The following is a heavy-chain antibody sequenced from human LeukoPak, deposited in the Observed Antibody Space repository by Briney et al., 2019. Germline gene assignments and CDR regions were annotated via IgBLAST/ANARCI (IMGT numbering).Heavy chain of an antibody. CDR3: ARVVPAGGYFDL. Sequence: GGSLRLSCAASGFTLSDYYMSWIRQAPGKGLEWVSYISSSSSYTNYADSAKGRFTISRDNAKNSLYLQMNSLRAEDTAVYYCARVVPAGGYFDLWGRGTLVTVSS. J-gene: IGHJ2*01. V-gene: IGHV3-11*06. CDR1: GFTLSDYY. CDR2: ISSSSSYT. D-gene: IGHD2-2*01.